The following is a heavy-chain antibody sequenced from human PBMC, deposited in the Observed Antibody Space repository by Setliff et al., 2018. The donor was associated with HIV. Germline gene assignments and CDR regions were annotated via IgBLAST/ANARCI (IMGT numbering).Heavy chain of an antibody. J-gene: IGHJ4*02. CDR2: ISGSDGTV. CDR1: KITLKTYS. Sequence: GGSLRLSCVASKITLKTYSMNWVRQAPGKGLEWVSYISGSDGTVFYADSVRGRFIIPRDDAKNSLYLQMNSLRAEDTAVYYCARGYPHYCSGGICVPRFYYFDYWGQGTLVTVSS. V-gene: IGHV3-48*04. CDR3: ARGYPHYCSGGICVPRFYYFDY. D-gene: IGHD2-15*01.